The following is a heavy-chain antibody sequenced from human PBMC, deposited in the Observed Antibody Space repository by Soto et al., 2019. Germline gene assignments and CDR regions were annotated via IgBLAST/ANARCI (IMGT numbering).Heavy chain of an antibody. CDR3: ARGLRRIVVVITPARAFDI. Sequence: SETHCLPYAVFWGSIVGFCWSRIRQPPRKGVEWIGEINHSGSTNYNPSLKSRVTISVDTSKNQFSLKLSSVTAADTAVYYCARGLRRIVVVITPARAFDIWGQGTMVTVSS. J-gene: IGHJ3*02. CDR2: INHSGST. V-gene: IGHV4-34*01. CDR1: WGSIVGFC. D-gene: IGHD3-22*01.